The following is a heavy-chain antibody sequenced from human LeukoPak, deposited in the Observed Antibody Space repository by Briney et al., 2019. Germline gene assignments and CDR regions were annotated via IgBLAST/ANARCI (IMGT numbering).Heavy chain of an antibody. CDR3: AKAFVVPAAGAFDI. CDR2: ISSSSSYI. V-gene: IGHV3-21*01. J-gene: IGHJ3*02. CDR1: GFTFSNYN. D-gene: IGHD6-13*01. Sequence: PGGSLRLSCAASGFTFSNYNMNWVRQAPGKGLEWVSSISSSSSYIYYADSVKGRFTISRDNSKNTLYLQMNSLRAEDTAVYYCAKAFVVPAAGAFDIWGQGTMVTVSS.